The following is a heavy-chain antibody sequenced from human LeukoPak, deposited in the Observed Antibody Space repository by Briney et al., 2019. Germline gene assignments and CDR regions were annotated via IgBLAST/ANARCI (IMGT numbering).Heavy chain of an antibody. CDR1: GYTFTGYY. CDR3: ARDFIISVIVTPHGMDV. Sequence: GASVKVSCKASGYTFTGYYMHWVRQAPGQGLEWMGWINPNSGGTNYAQKFQGRVTMTRDTSISTAYMELSRLRSDDTAVYYCARDFIISVIVTPHGMDVWGQGTTVTVSS. D-gene: IGHD3-22*01. CDR2: INPNSGGT. V-gene: IGHV1-2*02. J-gene: IGHJ6*02.